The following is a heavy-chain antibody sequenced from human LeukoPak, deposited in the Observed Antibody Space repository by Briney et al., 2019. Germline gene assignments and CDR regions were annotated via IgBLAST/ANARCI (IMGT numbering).Heavy chain of an antibody. CDR2: IYTSGST. V-gene: IGHV4-4*07. J-gene: IGHJ4*02. CDR1: GGSISGYY. Sequence: SETLSLTCTVSGGSISGYYWSWIRQPAGKGLEWIGRIYTSGSTNYNPSLKSRVTMSVDTSKNQFSLKLSSVTAADTAVYYCARGVRQDYYDSSGSLFDYWGQGTLVTVSS. D-gene: IGHD3-22*01. CDR3: ARGVRQDYYDSSGSLFDY.